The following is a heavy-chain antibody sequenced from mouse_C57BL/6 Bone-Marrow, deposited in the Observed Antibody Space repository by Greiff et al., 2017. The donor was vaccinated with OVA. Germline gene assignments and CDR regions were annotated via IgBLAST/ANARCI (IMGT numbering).Heavy chain of an antibody. D-gene: IGHD1-1*01. J-gene: IGHJ2*01. V-gene: IGHV5-17*01. CDR2: ISSGSSTI. CDR1: GFTFSDYG. CDR3: AIYGSSRDYFDY. Sequence: EVKVVDSGGGLVKPGGSLKLSCAASGFTFSDYGMHWVRQAPEKGLEWVAYISSGSSTIYYADTVKGRFTISRDNAKNTLFLQMTSLRSEDTAMYYCAIYGSSRDYFDYWGQGTTLTVSS.